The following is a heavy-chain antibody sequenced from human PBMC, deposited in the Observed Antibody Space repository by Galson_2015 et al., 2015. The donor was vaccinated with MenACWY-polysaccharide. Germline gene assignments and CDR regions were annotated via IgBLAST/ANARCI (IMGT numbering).Heavy chain of an antibody. J-gene: IGHJ4*02. CDR2: VYWDDDK. CDR1: GLSLSTSGVG. D-gene: IGHD3-3*01. CDR3: AHRKLITVFGLVTDVGLYFDY. V-gene: IGHV2-5*02. Sequence: PALVKPPQPLTLPCTFSGLSLSTSGVGVGWIRQPPGKAPEWLALVYWDDDKRYSPSLTNRVTVTKDTSKNQVVLSMTNMDPVDTATYFCAHRKLITVFGLVTDVGLYFDYWSQGTLVTVSS.